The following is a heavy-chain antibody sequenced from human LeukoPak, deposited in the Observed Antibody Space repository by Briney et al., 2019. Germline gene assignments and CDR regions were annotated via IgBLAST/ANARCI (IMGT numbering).Heavy chain of an antibody. Sequence: GGSLRLSCAASGFTFSSYGMSWVRQAPGKGLEWVSAISGSGGSTYYADSVKGRFTISRDNSKNTLYLQMNSLRAEDTAVYYCAKDGQSGYSYGYMDYWGQGILVTVSS. CDR1: GFTFSSYG. CDR2: ISGSGGST. D-gene: IGHD5-18*01. J-gene: IGHJ4*02. V-gene: IGHV3-23*01. CDR3: AKDGQSGYSYGYMDY.